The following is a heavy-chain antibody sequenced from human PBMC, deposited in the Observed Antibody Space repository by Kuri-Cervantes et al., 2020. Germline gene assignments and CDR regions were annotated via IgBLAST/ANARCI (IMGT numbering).Heavy chain of an antibody. CDR3: ARDVRPEDYGGDYLPNYYFDY. V-gene: IGHV5-51*01. J-gene: IGHJ4*02. CDR1: GYSFTSYW. CDR2: IYPGDSDT. Sequence: KVSCKGSGYSFTSYWIGWVRQMPGKGLEWMGIIYPGDSDTRYSPSFQGQVTISADKSISTAYLQWSSLKASDTAMYYCARDVRPEDYGGDYLPNYYFDYWGQGTLVTVSS. D-gene: IGHD4-23*01.